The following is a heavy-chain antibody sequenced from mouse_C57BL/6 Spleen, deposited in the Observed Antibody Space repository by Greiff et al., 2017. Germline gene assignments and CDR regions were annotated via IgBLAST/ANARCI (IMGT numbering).Heavy chain of an antibody. CDR3: ARLHSNYVFAY. J-gene: IGHJ3*01. V-gene: IGHV1-18*01. Sequence: EVKLMESGPELVKPGASVKIPCKASGYTFTDYNMDWVKQSHGKSLEWIGDSNPNNGGTIYNQKFKGKATLTVDKSSSTAYMELRSLTSEDTAVYYCARLHSNYVFAYWGQGTLVTVSA. CDR1: GYTFTDYN. D-gene: IGHD2-5*01. CDR2: SNPNNGGT.